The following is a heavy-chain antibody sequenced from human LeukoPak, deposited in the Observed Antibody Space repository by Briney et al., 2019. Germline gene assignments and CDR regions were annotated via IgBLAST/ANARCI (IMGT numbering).Heavy chain of an antibody. CDR1: GFTFASYA. D-gene: IGHD4-11*01. CDR3: SKEGGNTVTTKKYFDY. CDR2: ISGGGVNT. V-gene: IGHV3-23*01. Sequence: GGSLRLSCAASGFTFASYAMSWVRQAPGKGLEWVSAISGGGVNTYYTDSVKGRFTISRDNSKNTLYLQMNSLTAEDTAVYYCSKEGGNTVTTKKYFDYWGQGTLVTVSS. J-gene: IGHJ4*02.